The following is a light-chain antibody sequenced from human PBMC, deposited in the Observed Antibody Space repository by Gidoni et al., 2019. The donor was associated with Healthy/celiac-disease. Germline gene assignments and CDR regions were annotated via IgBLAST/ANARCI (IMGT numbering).Light chain of an antibody. CDR3: MQALQTPYT. CDR1: QSLLHSNGYNY. J-gene: IGKJ2*01. V-gene: IGKV2-28*01. Sequence: DIVMTQSTLSLRVTPGEPASIFCRSRQSLLHSNGYNYLDCYLQKPGQSPQLLIYLGSNRASGVPDRFSGSGSGTDFTLKISRVEAEDVGVYYCMQALQTPYTFGQGTKLEIK. CDR2: LGS.